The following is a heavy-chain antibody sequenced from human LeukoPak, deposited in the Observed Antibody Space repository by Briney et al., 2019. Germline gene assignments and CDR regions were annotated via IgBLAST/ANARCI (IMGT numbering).Heavy chain of an antibody. CDR3: VKGYCSSISWYGDY. J-gene: IGHJ4*02. Sequence: PGASLRLSCSASGFTFSSYAMHWVRQAPGKGLEYVSAISSNGGSTYYADSVKGRVTISRDNSKNTLYLQMSSLRAEDTAVYYCVKGYCSSISWYGDYWGQGTLVTVSS. V-gene: IGHV3-64D*09. CDR1: GFTFSSYA. CDR2: ISSNGGST. D-gene: IGHD2-2*01.